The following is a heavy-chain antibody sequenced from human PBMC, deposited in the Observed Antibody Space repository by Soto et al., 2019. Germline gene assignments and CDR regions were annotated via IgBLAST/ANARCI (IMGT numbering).Heavy chain of an antibody. V-gene: IGHV1-24*01. CDR2: FDPEDGET. CDR1: GYTLTELS. CDR3: ATAYYYDSSGYSNRGKVFDY. D-gene: IGHD3-22*01. Sequence: GASVKVSCKVSGYTLTELSMHWVRQAPGKGPEWMGGFDPEDGETIYAQKFQGRVTMTEDTSTDTAYMELSSLRSEDTAVYYCATAYYYDSSGYSNRGKVFDYWGQGTLVTVSS. J-gene: IGHJ4*02.